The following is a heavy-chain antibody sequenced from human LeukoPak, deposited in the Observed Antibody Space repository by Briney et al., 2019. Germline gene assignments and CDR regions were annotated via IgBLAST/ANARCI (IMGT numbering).Heavy chain of an antibody. CDR2: IKQDGSEK. V-gene: IGHV3-7*01. Sequence: PGGSLRLSCAASGFTFSSYWMSWVRQAPGKGLEWVANIKQDGSEKYYVDSVKGRFTISRDNAKNSLYLQMNSLRAEDTAVYYCARAGSKDWMITFGGVIVIPPYFDYWGQGTLVTVSS. CDR3: ARAGSKDWMITFGGVIVIPPYFDY. D-gene: IGHD3-16*02. CDR1: GFTFSSYW. J-gene: IGHJ4*02.